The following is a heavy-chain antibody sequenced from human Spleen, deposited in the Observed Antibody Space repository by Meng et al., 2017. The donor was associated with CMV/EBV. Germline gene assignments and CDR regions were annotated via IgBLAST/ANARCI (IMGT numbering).Heavy chain of an antibody. CDR3: ARVVGYSSSSGGFFDY. CDR2: INHSGST. V-gene: IGHV4-34*01. J-gene: IGHJ4*02. CDR1: GGSFSGYY. D-gene: IGHD6-6*01. Sequence: VQLQQWGAGLLKPSGTLSLTCAVYGGSFSGYYWSWIRQPPGKGLEWIGEINHSGSTNYNPSLKSRVTISVDTSKNQFSLKLSSVTAADTAVYYCARVVGYSSSSGGFFDYWGQGTLVTVSS.